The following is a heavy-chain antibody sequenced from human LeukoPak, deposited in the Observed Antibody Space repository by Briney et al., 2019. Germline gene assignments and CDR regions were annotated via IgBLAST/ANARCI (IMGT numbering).Heavy chain of an antibody. J-gene: IGHJ4*02. CDR1: GTTFRNYW. CDR3: ARRGGYGMNY. V-gene: IGHV3-74*01. CDR2: INSDGKST. D-gene: IGHD6-25*01. Sequence: GGSLRLSCAASGTTFRNYWMHWVRQAPGKGLVWVSRINSDGKSTSYADSVKGRFTISRDSAKNTLYLQMNSLRAEDTAVYYCARRGGYGMNYWGQGTLVTVSS.